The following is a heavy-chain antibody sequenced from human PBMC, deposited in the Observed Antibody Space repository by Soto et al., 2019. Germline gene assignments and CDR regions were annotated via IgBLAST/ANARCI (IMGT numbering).Heavy chain of an antibody. D-gene: IGHD3-22*01. Sequence: EVQLLESGGGLVQPGGSLRLSCVASGFTFSDYAMSWVRHVPGKGLEWVSAITDSGVSTYYADSVKGRFTISRDNSKNTLFLQMNSLRFEDTAIYFCAKISSAHYYYYVMGVWGQGTTVTVSS. CDR3: AKISSAHYYYYVMGV. V-gene: IGHV3-23*01. CDR1: GFTFSDYA. CDR2: ITDSGVST. J-gene: IGHJ6*02.